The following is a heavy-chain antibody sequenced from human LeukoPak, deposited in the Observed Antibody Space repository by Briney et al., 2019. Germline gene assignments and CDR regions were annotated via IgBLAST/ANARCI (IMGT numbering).Heavy chain of an antibody. Sequence: PGGSLRLSCAASGFTFSDYYMSWIRQAPGKGLEWVSSITASGDTTYYADSVKGRFTISRDNSKNTLYLQMNSLRAEDTAIYYCADSNYWYPVDYWGQGTLVTVSS. V-gene: IGHV3-23*01. J-gene: IGHJ4*02. CDR3: ADSNYWYPVDY. CDR2: ITASGDTT. D-gene: IGHD4-11*01. CDR1: GFTFSDYY.